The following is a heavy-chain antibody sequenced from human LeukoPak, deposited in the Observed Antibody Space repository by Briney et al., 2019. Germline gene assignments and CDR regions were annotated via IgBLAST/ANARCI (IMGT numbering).Heavy chain of an antibody. Sequence: AGGSLRLSCAASGFTFDDYAMHWVRHAPGKGREWVSGISWNSGSIGYADSVKGRFTISRDNAKNSLYLQMNSLRTEDTALYYCGKGGEASQIRPYYFDYWGQGTLVTVSS. J-gene: IGHJ4*02. V-gene: IGHV3-9*01. CDR2: ISWNSGSI. CDR3: GKGGEASQIRPYYFDY. D-gene: IGHD3-10*01. CDR1: GFTFDDYA.